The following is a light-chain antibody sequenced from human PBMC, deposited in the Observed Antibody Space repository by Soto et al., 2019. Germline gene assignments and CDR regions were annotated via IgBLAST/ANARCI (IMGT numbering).Light chain of an antibody. CDR3: REENGYSRT. V-gene: IGKV1-5*03. CDR1: QSINTW. J-gene: IGKJ1*01. CDR2: KAS. Sequence: DIQMTQSPSTLSASIGDRVTITCRASQSINTWLAWYQQKPGQAPNLLIYKASSLDSGVPSRFRGSGSGTEFSLTTGSRLTDDCATYYCREENGYSRTFGQGTKVEIK.